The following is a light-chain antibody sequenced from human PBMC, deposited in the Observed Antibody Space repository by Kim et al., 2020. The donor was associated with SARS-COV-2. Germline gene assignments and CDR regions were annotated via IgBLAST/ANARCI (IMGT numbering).Light chain of an antibody. CDR1: KLGNKY. J-gene: IGLJ2*01. CDR3: QAWDSSTVV. Sequence: VSPGKTAIITCSGDKLGNKYASWYQLKPGRSPVLVIYPDSTRPSGIPERFSGSNSGNTATLTISGTQAMDEADYYCQAWDSSTVVFGGGTQLTVL. V-gene: IGLV3-1*01. CDR2: PDS.